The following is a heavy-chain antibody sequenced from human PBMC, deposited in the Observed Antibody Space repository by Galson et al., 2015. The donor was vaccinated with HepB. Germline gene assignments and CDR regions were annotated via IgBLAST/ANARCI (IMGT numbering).Heavy chain of an antibody. CDR1: GYTLNNYI. J-gene: IGHJ4*02. Sequence: SVKVSCKASGYTLNNYIIAWVRQAPGQGLEWLGLITAYNGNTKFARSLQGRVTMTTDTSTSTAYMELRSLRPDDTALYYCARVGLTYYYFDYWGQGTLVTVSS. CDR2: ITAYNGNT. CDR3: ARVGLTYYYFDY. D-gene: IGHD3/OR15-3a*01. V-gene: IGHV1-18*01.